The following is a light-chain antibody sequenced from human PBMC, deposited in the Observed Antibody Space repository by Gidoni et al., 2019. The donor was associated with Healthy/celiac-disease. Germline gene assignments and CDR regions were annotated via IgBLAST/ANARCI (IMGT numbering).Light chain of an antibody. J-gene: IGKJ3*01. V-gene: IGKV3-15*01. CDR3: QQYNNWSPVGFT. CDR1: QSVSSN. CDR2: GAS. Sequence: EIVMTQPPATLSVSQGERATLSCRASQSVSSNLAWYQQKPGQAPRLLIYGASTRATCIPARFSGSGSGTEFTLTISSLQSEDFAVYYFQQYNNWSPVGFTFGPGTKVEIK.